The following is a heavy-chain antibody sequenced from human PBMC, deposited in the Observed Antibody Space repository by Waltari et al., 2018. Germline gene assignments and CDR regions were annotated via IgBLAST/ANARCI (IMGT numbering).Heavy chain of an antibody. J-gene: IGHJ4*02. D-gene: IGHD2-2*03. CDR3: TRQVLGYCTSAACRRLES. CDR1: GYSIKSGFY. Sequence: QVQLQESGSGLVKPSETLSLTCVASGYSIKSGFYWGWIRQPPGKGLVWIATIYHDGTTFYNPSLTSRVTTSMDTSTNQVSLKLTSVTAADTAVYYCTRQVLGYCTSAACRRLESWGQGTLVTVSS. V-gene: IGHV4-38-2*01. CDR2: IYHDGTT.